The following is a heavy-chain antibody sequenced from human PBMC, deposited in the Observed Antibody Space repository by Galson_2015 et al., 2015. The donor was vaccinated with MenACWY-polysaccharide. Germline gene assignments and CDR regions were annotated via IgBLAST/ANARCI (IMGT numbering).Heavy chain of an antibody. V-gene: IGHV1-2*06. CDR1: GYTFTGYY. CDR3: ARGGRENYYDSSELVH. CDR2: INPNSGGT. D-gene: IGHD3-22*01. J-gene: IGHJ4*02. Sequence: SVKVSCKASGYTFTGYYMHWVRQAPGQGLGWMGRINPNSGGTNYAQKFQGGVTMTRDTSISTAYMELSRLRSDDTAVYYCARGGRENYYDSSELVHWGQGTLVTVSS.